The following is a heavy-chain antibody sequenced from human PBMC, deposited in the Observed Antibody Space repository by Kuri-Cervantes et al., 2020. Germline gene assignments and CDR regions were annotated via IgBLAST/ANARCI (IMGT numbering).Heavy chain of an antibody. V-gene: IGHV1-3*01. Sequence: ASVKVSCKASGYTFTSYAMHWVRQAPGQRLEWMGWVNAGNGNTKYSQKFQGRVTITRDTSASTAYMELSSLRSEDTAVYYCARDQAFGDGHFDYWGQGTLVTVSS. J-gene: IGHJ4*02. CDR3: ARDQAFGDGHFDY. D-gene: IGHD3-10*01. CDR1: GYTFTSYA. CDR2: VNAGNGNT.